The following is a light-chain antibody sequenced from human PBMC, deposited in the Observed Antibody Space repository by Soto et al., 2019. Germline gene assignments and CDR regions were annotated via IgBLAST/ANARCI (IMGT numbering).Light chain of an antibody. Sequence: QSALIQPASVSGTPGQSITISCIGTTSDFGNYNLVSWYHHYPGKAPKLIMYEGSRRPSGVSDRFSGSKSGGTASLTISGLQAEDEANYYCCSYAGNSAFVFGGGTKLTVL. J-gene: IGLJ3*02. CDR2: EGS. V-gene: IGLV2-23*03. CDR1: TSDFGNYNL. CDR3: CSYAGNSAFV.